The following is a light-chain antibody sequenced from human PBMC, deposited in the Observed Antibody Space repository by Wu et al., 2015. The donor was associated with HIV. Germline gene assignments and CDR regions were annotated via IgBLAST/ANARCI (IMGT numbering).Light chain of an antibody. CDR2: GAS. Sequence: EIVMTQSPATLSVSPGERATLSCRASQSVTSNLAWYQHKPGQAPRLLIYGASTRATGIPARFSGSGSGTEFTLTICSLQSEDFAVYYCQQYYNWPRTFGQGTKVEIK. J-gene: IGKJ1*01. CDR1: QSVTSN. CDR3: QQYYNWPRT. V-gene: IGKV3-15*01.